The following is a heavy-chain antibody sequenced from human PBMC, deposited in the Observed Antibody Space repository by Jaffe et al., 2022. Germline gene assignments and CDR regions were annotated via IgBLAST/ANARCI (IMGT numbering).Heavy chain of an antibody. Sequence: QVQLVESGGGVVQPGGSLRLSCAASGFTFSSYGMHWVRQAPGKGLEWVAFIRYDGSNKYYADSVKGRFTISRDNSKNTLYLQMNSLRAEDTAVYYCAKDRLDIVVVVAATQNDAFDIWGQGTMVTVSS. CDR3: AKDRLDIVVVVAATQNDAFDI. CDR1: GFTFSSYG. J-gene: IGHJ3*02. V-gene: IGHV3-30*02. CDR2: IRYDGSNK. D-gene: IGHD2-15*01.